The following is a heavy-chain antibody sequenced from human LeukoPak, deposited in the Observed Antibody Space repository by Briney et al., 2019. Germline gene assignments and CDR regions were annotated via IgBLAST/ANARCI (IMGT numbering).Heavy chain of an antibody. CDR1: GFTFSNAW. D-gene: IGHD3-10*01. CDR2: IKSKTDGGTT. Sequence: GGSLRLSCAASGFTFSNAWMSWVRQAPGKGLEWVGRIKSKTDGGTTDYAAPVKGRFTISRDDSKNTLYLQMNSLTADDTAVYYCARDYYYGSRSPNNYYGMDVWGQGATVTVSS. CDR3: ARDYYYGSRSPNNYYGMDV. V-gene: IGHV3-15*01. J-gene: IGHJ6*02.